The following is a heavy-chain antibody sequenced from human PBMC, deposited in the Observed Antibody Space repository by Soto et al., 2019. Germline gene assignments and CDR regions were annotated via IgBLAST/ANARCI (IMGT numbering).Heavy chain of an antibody. CDR2: VSANNGHK. D-gene: IGHD1-20*01. J-gene: IGHJ6*02. CDR3: ARDIESVTAKHFFYYYAMDD. V-gene: IGHV1-18*01. Sequence: QGQLVQSGAEVKKPGASVKLSCKASGFTFSNYGLNWVRQAPGQGLEWMGWVSANNGHKNYAQNLQGRVSMTTDTSTSTSYMELRGLTFDDKAVYYCARDIESVTAKHFFYYYAMDDWGQGTTVTVSS. CDR1: GFTFSNYG.